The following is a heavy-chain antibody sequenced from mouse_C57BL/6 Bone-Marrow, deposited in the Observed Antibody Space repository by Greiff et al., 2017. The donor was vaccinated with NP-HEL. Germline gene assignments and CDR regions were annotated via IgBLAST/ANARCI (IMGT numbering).Heavy chain of an antibody. CDR2: IWSGGSR. Sequence: VQLQQSGPGLVQPSQSLSITCTVSGFSLTSYGVHWVRQSPGKGLEWLGVIWSGGSRANNAAFISRLSISKDKSNGQVFFKMNSLQADDTAIYYCARTTVVAHYYAMDYWGQGTSVTVSS. V-gene: IGHV2-2*01. J-gene: IGHJ4*01. D-gene: IGHD1-1*01. CDR1: GFSLTSYG. CDR3: ARTTVVAHYYAMDY.